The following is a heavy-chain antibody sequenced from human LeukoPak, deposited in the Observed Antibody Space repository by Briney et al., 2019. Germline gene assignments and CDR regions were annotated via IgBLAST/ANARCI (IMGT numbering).Heavy chain of an antibody. D-gene: IGHD5-24*01. Sequence: PGGSLRLSCAATGFTLDDYAMHWVRQAPGKGLEWVSLISGDGGSTYYADSVKGRFTISRDNSKNSLYLQMNSLRTEDTALYYCAKVLGRDGQFQHWGQGTLVTVSS. CDR2: ISGDGGST. V-gene: IGHV3-43*02. CDR1: GFTLDDYA. J-gene: IGHJ1*01. CDR3: AKVLGRDGQFQH.